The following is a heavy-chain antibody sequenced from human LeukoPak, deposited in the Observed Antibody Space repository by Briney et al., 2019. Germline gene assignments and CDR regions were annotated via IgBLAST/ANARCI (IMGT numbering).Heavy chain of an antibody. CDR3: ATIAGSSSY. CDR2: IYYTGST. Sequence: ASETLSLTCTVSGGSFNAYYWTWFRQPPGKGLEWIGYIYYTGSTYSNPSLKSRVTISVDTSKNQFSLKLSSVTAADTAVYYCATIAGSSSYWGQGTLVTVSS. CDR1: GGSFNAYY. V-gene: IGHV4-59*08. J-gene: IGHJ4*02. D-gene: IGHD6-6*01.